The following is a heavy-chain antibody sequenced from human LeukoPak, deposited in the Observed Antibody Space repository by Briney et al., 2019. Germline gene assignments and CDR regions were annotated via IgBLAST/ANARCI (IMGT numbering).Heavy chain of an antibody. J-gene: IGHJ4*02. V-gene: IGHV4-59*01. D-gene: IGHD6-13*01. CDR1: GGSISSYY. CDR3: ARTTGYSSSWAWYFDY. CDR2: IYYSGST. Sequence: SETLSLTCTVSGGSISSYYWSRIRQPPGKGLEWIGYIYYSGSTNYNPSLKSRVTISVDTSKNQFSLKLSSVTAADTAVYYCARTTGYSSSWAWYFDYWGQGTLVTVSS.